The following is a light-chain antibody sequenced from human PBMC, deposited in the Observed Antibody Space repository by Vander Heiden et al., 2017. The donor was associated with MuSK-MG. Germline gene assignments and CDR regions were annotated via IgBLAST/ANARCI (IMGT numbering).Light chain of an antibody. CDR1: QDISNY. Sequence: DIQMTQSPSSLSASVGDRVTITCQASQDISNYLNWYQQKPGKAPKLLIYDASNLETGVPSRFSGSGSGTDFTFTISSLQPEDIATYYCQQDDNFPITFGGGTKVEIK. CDR3: QQDDNFPIT. CDR2: DAS. V-gene: IGKV1-33*01. J-gene: IGKJ4*01.